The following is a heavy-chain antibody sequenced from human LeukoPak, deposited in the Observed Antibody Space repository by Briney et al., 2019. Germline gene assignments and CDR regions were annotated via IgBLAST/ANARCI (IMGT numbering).Heavy chain of an antibody. CDR2: ISGSGGST. CDR1: GFTFSSYG. D-gene: IGHD3-10*01. Sequence: GGTLRLSCAASGFTFSSYGMSWVRQAPGKGLEWVSAISGSGGSTYYADSVKGRSTISRDNSKNTLYLQMNSLRAEDTAVYYRAKLWRLTIKDDMVRGSTATPYYFDYWGQGTLVTVSS. J-gene: IGHJ4*02. V-gene: IGHV3-23*01. CDR3: AKLWRLTIKDDMVRGSTATPYYFDY.